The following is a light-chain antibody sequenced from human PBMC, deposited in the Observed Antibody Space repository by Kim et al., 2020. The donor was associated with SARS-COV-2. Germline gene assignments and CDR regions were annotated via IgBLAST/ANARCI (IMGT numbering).Light chain of an antibody. CDR1: SSGRKS. CDR2: FDN. V-gene: IGLV3-21*04. Sequence: ATGKKASSTCWGDSSGRKSVNWYQQRRGQAPVVVIYFDNDRPSGTPGRFSGSNSGNTGTLTISRVEAGDEDEYYCQVWDTISGHVVFGGGTKLTVL. CDR3: QVWDTISGHVV. J-gene: IGLJ2*01.